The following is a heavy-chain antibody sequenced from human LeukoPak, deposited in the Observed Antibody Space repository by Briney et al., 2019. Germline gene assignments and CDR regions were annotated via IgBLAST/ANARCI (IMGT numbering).Heavy chain of an antibody. J-gene: IGHJ4*02. V-gene: IGHV4-59*08. CDR3: ARYYGSGSYCLFDY. Sequence: PSETLSLTCTVSGGSVSSFYWSWIRQPPGKGLEWIGYIYYTGSTNYNPSLKSRVTISVDTSKNQFSLKLSSVTAADTAVYYCARYYGSGSYCLFDYWGQGTLVTVSS. D-gene: IGHD3-10*01. CDR1: GGSVSSFY. CDR2: IYYTGST.